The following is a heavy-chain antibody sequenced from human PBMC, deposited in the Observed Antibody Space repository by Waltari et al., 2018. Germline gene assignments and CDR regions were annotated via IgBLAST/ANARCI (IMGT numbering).Heavy chain of an antibody. V-gene: IGHV4-34*01. CDR2: INHSGST. Sequence: QVQLQQWGAGLLQPSETLSLTCAVYGGSFSGYYWSWIRQPPGKGLEWIGEINHSGSTNYNPSLKSRVTISVDTSKNQFSLKLSSVTAADTAVYYCARVNYDILTGKRYFDYWGQGTLVTVSS. D-gene: IGHD3-9*01. J-gene: IGHJ4*02. CDR3: ARVNYDILTGKRYFDY. CDR1: GGSFSGYY.